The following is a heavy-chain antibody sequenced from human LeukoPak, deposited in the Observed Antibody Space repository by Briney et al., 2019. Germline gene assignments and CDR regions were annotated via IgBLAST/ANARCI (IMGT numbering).Heavy chain of an antibody. CDR3: AKEEPSAVTPSDSKNWFDP. CDR1: GFTFSSYG. V-gene: IGHV3-30*02. Sequence: PGGSLRLSCAASGFTFSSYGMHWVRQAPGKGLGWVAFIRYDGSNKYYANSVKGRFTISRDNSKNTLYLQMNSLRAEDTAVYYCAKEEPSAVTPSDSKNWFDPWGQGTLVTVSS. CDR2: IRYDGSNK. D-gene: IGHD4-17*01. J-gene: IGHJ5*02.